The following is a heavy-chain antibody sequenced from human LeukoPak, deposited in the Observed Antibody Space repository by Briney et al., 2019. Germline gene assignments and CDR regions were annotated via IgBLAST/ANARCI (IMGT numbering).Heavy chain of an antibody. CDR2: IYYSGST. CDR3: ARPYCSSTSCYPGSNWFDP. D-gene: IGHD2-2*01. Sequence: PSETLSLTCTVSGGSISSSSYYWGWIRQPPGKGLEWIGSIYYSGSTYYNPSLKSRVTTSVDTSKNQFSLKLSSVTAADTAVYYCARPYCSSTSCYPGSNWFDPWGQGTLVTVSS. V-gene: IGHV4-39*01. CDR1: GGSISSSSYY. J-gene: IGHJ5*02.